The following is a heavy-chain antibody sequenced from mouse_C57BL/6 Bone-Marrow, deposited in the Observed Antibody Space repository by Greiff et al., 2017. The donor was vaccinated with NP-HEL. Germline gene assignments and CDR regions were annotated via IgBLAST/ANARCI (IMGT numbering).Heavy chain of an antibody. CDR1: GYTFTSYW. CDR3: ASPSEIYDGYYAPFDY. V-gene: IGHV1-50*01. CDR2: IDPSDSYT. Sequence: QVQLKESGAELVKPGASVKLSCKASGYTFTSYWMQWVKQRPGQGLEWIGEIDPSDSYTNYNQKFKGKATLTVDTSSSTAYMQLSSLTSEDSAVYYCASPSEIYDGYYAPFDYWGQGTTLTVSS. J-gene: IGHJ2*01. D-gene: IGHD2-3*01.